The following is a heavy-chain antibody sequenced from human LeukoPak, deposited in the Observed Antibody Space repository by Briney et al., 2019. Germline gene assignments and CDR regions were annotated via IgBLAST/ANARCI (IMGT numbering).Heavy chain of an antibody. J-gene: IGHJ4*02. Sequence: ASVKVSCKASGYTFTGYYVHWVRQAPGQGLEWMGWVNANSGGTNYAQKFQGRVTMTRDTSISTAYMELSRLRSDDTAVYYCARIFCSSSSCYFFDYWGQGTLVTVS. CDR1: GYTFTGYY. CDR3: ARIFCSSSSCYFFDY. D-gene: IGHD2-2*01. CDR2: VNANSGGT. V-gene: IGHV1-2*02.